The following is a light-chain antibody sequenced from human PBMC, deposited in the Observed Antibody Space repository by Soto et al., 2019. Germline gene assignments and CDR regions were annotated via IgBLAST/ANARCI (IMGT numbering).Light chain of an antibody. CDR1: QTVNSR. Sequence: EIVLTQSPATLSSSPGERATLSCRASQTVNSRLAWYQHKPGQAPRLLIYHTSNRATGIPARFSGSGSGTEFTLTISSLQPEDFATYYCQQRNSYPITFGQGTRLEIK. V-gene: IGKV3-11*01. CDR3: QQRNSYPIT. CDR2: HTS. J-gene: IGKJ5*01.